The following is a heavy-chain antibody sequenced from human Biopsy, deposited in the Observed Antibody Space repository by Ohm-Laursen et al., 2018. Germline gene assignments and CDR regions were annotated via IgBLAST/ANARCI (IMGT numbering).Heavy chain of an antibody. D-gene: IGHD3-3*01. CDR3: ARVRGGFLEWFDY. CDR1: GLIFSDYY. Sequence: SLRLSCAASGLIFSDYYMSWIRQAPGKGLEWIAYISARDGVVYYADSVKGRFTISRDNTNNSLYLQMTSLRPEDTAVYYCARVRGGFLEWFDYWGQGTLVTVSS. V-gene: IGHV3-11*01. CDR2: ISARDGVV. J-gene: IGHJ5*01.